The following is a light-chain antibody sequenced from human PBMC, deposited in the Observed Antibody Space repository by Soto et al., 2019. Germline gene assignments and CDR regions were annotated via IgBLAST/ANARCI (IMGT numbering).Light chain of an antibody. J-gene: IGKJ1*01. V-gene: IGKV3D-20*02. CDR1: RGVSSSY. CDR3: QQRDIWPCT. CDR2: GAS. Sequence: VVRKSAATLSVYKGERATRSCRASRGVSSSYLAWYQQIPGQAPRLLIYGASSRATGIPDRFSGSGSGTDFTLTISSLEPEDFAVYYCQQRDIWPCTFAQGTKVDI.